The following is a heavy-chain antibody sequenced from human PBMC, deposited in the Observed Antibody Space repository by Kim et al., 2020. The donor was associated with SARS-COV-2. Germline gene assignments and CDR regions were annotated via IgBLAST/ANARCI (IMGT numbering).Heavy chain of an antibody. Sequence: SVKVSCKASGGSFSTYAVSWVRQAPGPGLQWMGGIIPIFPTPNYAEQFEGRVTITADDSTRTVYMELSSLRSEDTAIYFCARDLSHGFNYVVFDSWGQG. D-gene: IGHD2-15*01. CDR1: GGSFSTYA. CDR2: IIPIFPTP. CDR3: ARDLSHGFNYVVFDS. J-gene: IGHJ4*02. V-gene: IGHV1-69*13.